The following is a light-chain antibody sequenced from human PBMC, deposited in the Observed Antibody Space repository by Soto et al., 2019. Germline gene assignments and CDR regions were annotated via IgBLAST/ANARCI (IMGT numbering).Light chain of an antibody. CDR2: GVS. J-gene: IGLJ1*01. CDR1: RSDIGSYNY. Sequence: ALTQPASVSGSPGQSITISCSGTRSDIGSYNYVAWYQQFPGKTPKILIYGVSNRPSGVSSRFSGSKPGNTASLTISGLQAEDEADYYCISYTGSSTSYVFGSGTKVTVL. V-gene: IGLV2-14*01. CDR3: ISYTGSSTSYV.